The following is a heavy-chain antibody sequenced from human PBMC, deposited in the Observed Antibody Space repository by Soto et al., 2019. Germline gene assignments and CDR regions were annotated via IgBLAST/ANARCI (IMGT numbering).Heavy chain of an antibody. D-gene: IGHD1-26*01. Sequence: GGSLRLSCAASGFTFSSYSMNWVRQAPGKGLEWVSYISSSSSTIYYADSVKGRFTISRDNAKNSLYLQMNSLRDEDTAVYYCARDHYSGSYPGLDYWGQGTLVTVSS. CDR3: ARDHYSGSYPGLDY. J-gene: IGHJ4*02. V-gene: IGHV3-48*02. CDR1: GFTFSSYS. CDR2: ISSSSSTI.